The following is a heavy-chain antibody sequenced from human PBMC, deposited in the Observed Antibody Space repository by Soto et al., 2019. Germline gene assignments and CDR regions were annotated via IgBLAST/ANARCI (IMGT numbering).Heavy chain of an antibody. CDR2: TSYDGNNK. D-gene: IGHD3-16*01. Sequence: QVQLVESGGGVVQPGTSLRLSCAASGFRFKSFVMHCVRQAPGKGLEWVAFTSYDGNNKDYGDSVKGRFTVSRDNSQNTLHLQMDFLRPEDTALYYCARWGTTGGFDLCGQGTLVSVSS. CDR1: GFRFKSFV. CDR3: ARWGTTGGFDL. V-gene: IGHV3-30*19. J-gene: IGHJ4*02.